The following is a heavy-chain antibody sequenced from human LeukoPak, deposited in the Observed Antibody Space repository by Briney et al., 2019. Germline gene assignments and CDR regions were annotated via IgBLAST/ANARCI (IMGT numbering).Heavy chain of an antibody. D-gene: IGHD1-26*01. CDR2: LRKDATYS. CDR1: GFPFSSYG. J-gene: IGHJ4*02. V-gene: IGHV3-30*02. CDR3: ASGGPTRGTLVY. Sequence: GGSLRLSCVASGFPFSSYGMYWVRQTPDKGLQWVAYLRKDATYSNYADSVRGRFTISRDNSKNTLDLQMSSLRVEDTAVYYCASGGPTRGTLVYWGQGTLVTVSS.